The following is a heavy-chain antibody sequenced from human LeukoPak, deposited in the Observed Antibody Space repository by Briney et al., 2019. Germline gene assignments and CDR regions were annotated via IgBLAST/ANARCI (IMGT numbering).Heavy chain of an antibody. J-gene: IGHJ4*02. CDR1: GGTFSSYA. CDR2: IIPIFGTA. D-gene: IGHD2-15*01. CDR3: AREEYCSGGSCYFIFDY. V-gene: IGHV1-69*01. Sequence: GSSVKVSCKASGGTFSSYAISWVRQAPGQGLEWMGGIIPIFGTANYAQKFQGRVTITADESTSTAYMELSSLRSEDTAVYYCAREEYCSGGSCYFIFDYWGQGTLVTVSS.